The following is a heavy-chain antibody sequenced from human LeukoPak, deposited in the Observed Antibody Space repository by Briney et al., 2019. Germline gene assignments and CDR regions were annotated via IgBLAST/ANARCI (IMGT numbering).Heavy chain of an antibody. CDR3: ARAGSSFDAFDI. CDR2: MNPNSGNT. Sequence: ALVKASCKASGYTFTSYDINWGRQATGQGLEWLGWMNPNSGNTGYAQKFQCRVDITRNTSISTAYMELSSLRSEDTAVYYCARAGSSFDAFDIWGQGTMVTVSS. D-gene: IGHD6-13*01. V-gene: IGHV1-8*03. CDR1: GYTFTSYD. J-gene: IGHJ3*02.